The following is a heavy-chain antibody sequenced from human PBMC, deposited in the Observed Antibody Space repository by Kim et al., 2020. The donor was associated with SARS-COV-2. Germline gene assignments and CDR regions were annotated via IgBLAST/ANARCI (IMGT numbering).Heavy chain of an antibody. CDR3: ARTIAGRPGACAI. V-gene: IGHV4-39*01. J-gene: IGHJ3*02. D-gene: IGHD6-6*01. Sequence: SETLSLTCTVSGGSISSSNYYWGWIRQPPGKGLEWIGYIYYSGNTYYNPSLKSRVTVSVDTSKNQFSLKLSSVTAADTAVYYCARTIAGRPGACAIWGQGTMVTASS. CDR2: IYYSGNT. CDR1: GGSISSSNYY.